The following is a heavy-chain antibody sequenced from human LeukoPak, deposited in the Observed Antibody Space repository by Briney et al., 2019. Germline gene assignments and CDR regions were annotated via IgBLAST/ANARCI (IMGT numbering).Heavy chain of an antibody. CDR2: ITSSSSYI. CDR1: GFTFSSYS. Sequence: KPGGSLRLSCAASGFTFSSYSMNWVRQAPGRGLEWFSSITSSSSYIYYADSVKGRFTISRDNAKNSLYLQMNSLRAEDTAVYYCARGGDNYYDSSGYSGYWGQGTMVTVSS. D-gene: IGHD3-22*01. J-gene: IGHJ4*02. V-gene: IGHV3-21*01. CDR3: ARGGDNYYDSSGYSGY.